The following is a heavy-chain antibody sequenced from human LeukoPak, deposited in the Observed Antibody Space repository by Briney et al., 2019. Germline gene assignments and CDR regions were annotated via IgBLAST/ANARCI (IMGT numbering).Heavy chain of an antibody. CDR1: GYTFTSYY. V-gene: IGHV1-46*01. CDR3: ARVLKGAAAGRRKQPNYYYYGMDV. Sequence: ASVKVSCKASGYTFTSYYIHWVRQAPGQGPEWMGIINSIGGTTDYAQKFQGRVTMTRDTSTSTVYMELSSLRSEDTAVYYCARVLKGAAAGRRKQPNYYYYGMDVWGQGTTVTVSS. CDR2: INSIGGTT. J-gene: IGHJ6*02. D-gene: IGHD6-13*01.